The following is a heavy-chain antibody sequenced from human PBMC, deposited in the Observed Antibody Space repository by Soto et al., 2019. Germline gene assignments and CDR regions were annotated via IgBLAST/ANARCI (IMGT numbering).Heavy chain of an antibody. CDR3: ANKVGDYGHYGMDV. Sequence: SVKVSCKASGGTFSSYAISWVRQALGQGLEWMGGIIPIFGTANYAQKFQGRVTITADESTSTAYMELSSLRSEDTAVYYCANKVGDYGHYGMDVWGQGTTVTVSS. D-gene: IGHD4-17*01. CDR2: IIPIFGTA. CDR1: GGTFSSYA. J-gene: IGHJ6*02. V-gene: IGHV1-69*13.